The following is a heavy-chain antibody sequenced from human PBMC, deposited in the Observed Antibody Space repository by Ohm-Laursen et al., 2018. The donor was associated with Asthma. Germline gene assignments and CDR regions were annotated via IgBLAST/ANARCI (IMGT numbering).Heavy chain of an antibody. CDR3: ARARHYDFWSGYFGWFDP. Sequence: ASVKVSCKASGYTFTSYDINWVRQATGQGLEWMGWMNPNSGNTGYAQKFQGRVTMTRNTSISTAYMELSSLRSEDTAVYYCARARHYDFWSGYFGWFDPWGQGTLVTVSS. V-gene: IGHV1-8*01. D-gene: IGHD3-3*01. J-gene: IGHJ5*02. CDR1: GYTFTSYD. CDR2: MNPNSGNT.